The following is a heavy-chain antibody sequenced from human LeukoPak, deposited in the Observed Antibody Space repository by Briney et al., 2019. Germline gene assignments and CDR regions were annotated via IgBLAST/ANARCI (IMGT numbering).Heavy chain of an antibody. J-gene: IGHJ6*02. CDR2: IIPILGIA. CDR1: GGTFSSYA. CDR3: ASTLQYQLLSRFMDV. D-gene: IGHD2-2*01. Sequence: SVKVSCKASGGTFSSYAISWVGQAPGQGLEWMGRIIPILGIANYAQKFQGRVTITADKSTSTAYMELSSLRSEDTAVYYCASTLQYQLLSRFMDVWGQGTTVTVSS. V-gene: IGHV1-69*04.